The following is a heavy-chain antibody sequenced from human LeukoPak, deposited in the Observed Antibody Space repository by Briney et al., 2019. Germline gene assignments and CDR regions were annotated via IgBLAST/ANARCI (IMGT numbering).Heavy chain of an antibody. V-gene: IGHV3-23*01. D-gene: IGHD3-16*01. J-gene: IGHJ4*02. CDR1: EFTFSSYA. CDR2: ISGSGGST. Sequence: GGSLRLSCAASEFTFSSYAMSWVRQAPGKGLEWVSGISGSGGSTYYADSVKGRFTISRDNSENTLYLQMNSLRADDTAVYYCAKETFDYVWGTLDYWGQGTLVTVSS. CDR3: AKETFDYVWGTLDY.